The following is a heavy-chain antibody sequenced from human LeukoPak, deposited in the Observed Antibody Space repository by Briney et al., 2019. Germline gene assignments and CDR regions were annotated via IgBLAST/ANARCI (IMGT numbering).Heavy chain of an antibody. Sequence: DPSETLSLTCVVSGGSLSTHHWSWIRQSPGRGLEWIGYISDSGSTNYNPSLKSRVTISVDTSKNQFPLMLSSVTAADTAVYYCARGYDSSAYYPFNYWGQGTLVTVSS. CDR3: ARGYDSSAYYPFNY. CDR1: GGSLSTHH. D-gene: IGHD3-22*01. CDR2: ISDSGST. V-gene: IGHV4-59*11. J-gene: IGHJ4*02.